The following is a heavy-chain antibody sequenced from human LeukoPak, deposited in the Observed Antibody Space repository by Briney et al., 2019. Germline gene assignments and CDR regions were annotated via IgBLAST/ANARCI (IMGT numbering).Heavy chain of an antibody. V-gene: IGHV3-23*01. D-gene: IGHD3-10*01. CDR2: LSGSGSNT. CDR1: GFTFSTCA. CDR3: ARWDYCGRGAFDV. Sequence: GRSLRLSCAASGFTFSTCAMSWVPQAAGKGLERVSALSGSGSNTSFADSVKGRFTISRDNSKTTLYLQMNSLRVEDTAVYYCARWDYCGRGAFDVWGQGTMVTVSS. J-gene: IGHJ3*01.